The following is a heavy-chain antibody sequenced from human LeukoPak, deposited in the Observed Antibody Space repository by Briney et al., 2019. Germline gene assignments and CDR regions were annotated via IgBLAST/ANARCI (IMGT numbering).Heavy chain of an antibody. V-gene: IGHV4-34*01. CDR1: GGSFSGYY. J-gene: IGHJ4*02. CDR2: INHSGST. Sequence: PSETLSLTCAVYGGSFSGYYWSWIRQPPGKGLEWIGEINHSGSTNYNPSLKSRVTISVDMSKNQFSLKLSSVTAADTAVYYCARGRIIGTTDPHKAYYFDYWGQGTLVTVSS. CDR3: ARGRIIGTTDPHKAYYFDY. D-gene: IGHD1-1*01.